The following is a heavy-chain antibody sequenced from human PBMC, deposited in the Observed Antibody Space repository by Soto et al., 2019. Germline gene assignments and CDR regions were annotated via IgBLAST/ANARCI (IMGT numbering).Heavy chain of an antibody. CDR1: GGSISSGGYS. D-gene: IGHD2-21*01. CDR2: IYHSGST. V-gene: IGHV4-30-2*01. CDR3: ARGNVVAIDS. Sequence: QLQLQESGSGLVKPSQTLSLTCAVSGGSISSGGYSWSWFRQPPGKGLEWIGSIYHSGSTYYNPSLKSRDSLSPDRSKNQSSLNMSSVTAADTAVYYCARGNVVAIDSGGQGTLVTFSS. J-gene: IGHJ4*02.